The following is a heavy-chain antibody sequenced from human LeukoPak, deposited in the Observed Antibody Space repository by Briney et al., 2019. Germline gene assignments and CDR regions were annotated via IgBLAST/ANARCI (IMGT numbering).Heavy chain of an antibody. V-gene: IGHV4-59*12. CDR1: GGSISSYY. Sequence: PSETLSLTCTVSGGSISSYYWSWIRQPPGKGLEWIGYIYYSGSTNYNPSLKSRVTISVDTSKNQFSLKLSSVTAADTAVYYCARETYYYDSSEDYWGQGTLVTVSS. CDR2: IYYSGST. CDR3: ARETYYYDSSEDY. D-gene: IGHD3-22*01. J-gene: IGHJ4*02.